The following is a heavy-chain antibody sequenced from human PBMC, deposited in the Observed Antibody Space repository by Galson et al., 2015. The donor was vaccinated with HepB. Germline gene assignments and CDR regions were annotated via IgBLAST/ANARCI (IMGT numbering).Heavy chain of an antibody. CDR2: MSHDGSNK. CDR3: AKERTAYSSRDFDY. J-gene: IGHJ4*02. Sequence: SLRLSCAASGFTFSSYGMQWVRQAPGKGLEWVAVMSHDGSNKYYADSVKGRFTISRDNSKNTLSLQMNSLRAEDTSVYYCAKERTAYSSRDFDYWGQGTLVTVSS. CDR1: GFTFSSYG. V-gene: IGHV3-30*18. D-gene: IGHD6-13*01.